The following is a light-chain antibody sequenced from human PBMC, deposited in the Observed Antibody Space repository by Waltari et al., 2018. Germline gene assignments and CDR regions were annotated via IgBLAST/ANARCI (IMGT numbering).Light chain of an antibody. CDR2: DVN. Sequence: QSALTQPRSVSGSPGQSVTIPCTGPSSDVGGYHYVSWYQQHPGKAPKFMIYDVNKRPSGVPDRFAGSKSGNTASLTISGLQAEDEADYYCCSYAGSYTFVFGGGTKLTVL. CDR3: CSYAGSYTFV. J-gene: IGLJ2*01. V-gene: IGLV2-11*01. CDR1: SSDVGGYHY.